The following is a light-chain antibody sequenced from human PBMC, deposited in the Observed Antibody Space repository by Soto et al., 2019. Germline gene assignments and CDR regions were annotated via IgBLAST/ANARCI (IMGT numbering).Light chain of an antibody. J-gene: IGKJ5*01. CDR1: QGVGSN. CDR3: QQYNTWPIT. CDR2: GAS. Sequence: EIVMTQSPATLSVSPGERATLTCMASQGVGSNLAWYQQRPGHAPSLLIYGASTRATRTPARFSGSGSGTRSTLSISSLQSEDFVVYYCQQYNTWPITFGQGTRLEIK. V-gene: IGKV3D-15*01.